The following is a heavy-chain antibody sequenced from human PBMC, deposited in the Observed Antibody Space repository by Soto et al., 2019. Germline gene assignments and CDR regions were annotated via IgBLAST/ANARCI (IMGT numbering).Heavy chain of an antibody. CDR1: GYSFTSYW. J-gene: IGHJ6*02. D-gene: IGHD6-13*01. V-gene: IGHV5-51*01. CDR3: ARTAAAGKYYYGVDV. CDR2: IYPGDSDT. Sequence: GESLKISCKGSGYSFTSYWIGWVRQMPGKGLEWMGIIYPGDSDTRYSPSFQGQVTISADKSITTAYLQWSSLKASDTAIYYCARTAAAGKYYYGVDVWGQGTTVTVSS.